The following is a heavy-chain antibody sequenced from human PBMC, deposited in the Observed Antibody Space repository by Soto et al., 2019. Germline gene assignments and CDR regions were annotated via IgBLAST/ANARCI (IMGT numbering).Heavy chain of an antibody. CDR1: GFTFSSYS. CDR3: ARDLRYCSSTSCY. D-gene: IGHD2-2*01. J-gene: IGHJ4*02. V-gene: IGHV3-21*01. Sequence: EVQLVESGGGLVKPGGSLRLSCAASGFTFSSYSMNWVRQAPGKGLEWVSSISSSSSYIYYAESVKGRFTISRDNAKNSLYLQMNSLRAEDTAVYYCARDLRYCSSTSCYWGQGTLVTVSS. CDR2: ISSSSSYI.